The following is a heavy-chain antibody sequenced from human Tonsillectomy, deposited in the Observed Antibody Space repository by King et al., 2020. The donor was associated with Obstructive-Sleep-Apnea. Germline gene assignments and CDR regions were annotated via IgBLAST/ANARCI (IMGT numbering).Heavy chain of an antibody. CDR2: TFFRGSV. CDR3: GRLRRSRLGTFGVNV. D-gene: IGHD1-14*01. J-gene: IGHJ6*02. CDR1: GDSISSTSSF. V-gene: IGHV4-39*01. Sequence: QLQESGPGLVKPSETLSLSCTVSGDSISSTSSFWGWIRQPPGKRLEWIGNTFFRGSVEYNPSLGGRVTISEDTSKNQFSLRLRSVTAADTAIYYCGRLRRSRLGTFGVNVWGQGTTVTVSS.